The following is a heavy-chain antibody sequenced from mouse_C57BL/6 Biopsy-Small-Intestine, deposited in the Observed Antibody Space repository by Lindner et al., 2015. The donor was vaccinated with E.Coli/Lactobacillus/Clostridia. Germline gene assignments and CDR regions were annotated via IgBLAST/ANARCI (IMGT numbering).Heavy chain of an antibody. D-gene: IGHD1-1*01. V-gene: IGHV1S126*01. Sequence: SVKVSCKASGYTFPPPQSVGFDRPLGKGLSGWAGSAPYSLNSKLAQQFQDRVSLTVDTSASTAYMELRSLTSDDTAVYYCAKDVGSTSYCSGSSCFVYYFDFWGQGTLVTVSS. J-gene: IGHJ2*01. CDR1: GYTFPPP. CDR2: SAPYSLN. CDR3: AKDVGSTSYCSGSSCFVYYFDF.